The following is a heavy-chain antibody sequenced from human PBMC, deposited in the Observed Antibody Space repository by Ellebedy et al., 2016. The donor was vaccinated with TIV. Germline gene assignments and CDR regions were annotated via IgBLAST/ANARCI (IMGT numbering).Heavy chain of an antibody. D-gene: IGHD3-22*01. J-gene: IGHJ4*02. V-gene: IGHV4-4*02. Sequence: SETLSLXXAVSGGSITTGTYWSWVRQPPGAGLEWIGEISHSGDTKYTPSLKTRVTISIDKSKNQFSLRLNSVTAADTAVYYCARSSGYFSLDYWGQGTLVTVSS. CDR3: ARSSGYFSLDY. CDR1: GGSITTGTY. CDR2: ISHSGDT.